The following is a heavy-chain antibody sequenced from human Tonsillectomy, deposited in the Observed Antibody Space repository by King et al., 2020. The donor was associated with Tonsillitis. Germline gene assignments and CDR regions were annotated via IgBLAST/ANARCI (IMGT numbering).Heavy chain of an antibody. CDR1: GVSISSRSYN. Sequence: QLQESGPGLVKPSETLSLTCTVSGVSISSRSYNWGWIRQPPGKGLEWIGSIYYSGSTYYNPSLKSRVTISVDTSKSQVSLKLSFVTAADTAVYYCARETRILVLLTEDNYFDFWGQGSLVTVSS. CDR2: IYYSGST. CDR3: ARETRILVLLTEDNYFDF. V-gene: IGHV4-39*07. J-gene: IGHJ4*02. D-gene: IGHD2-15*01.